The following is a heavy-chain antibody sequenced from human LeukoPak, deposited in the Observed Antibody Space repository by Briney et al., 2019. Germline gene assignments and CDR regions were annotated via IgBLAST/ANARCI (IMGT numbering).Heavy chain of an antibody. Sequence: PGGSLRLSCEASGSGFTFGNFGLSWVRQAPGKGLEWLSGIRGSGHYTYYADSVKGRFTISRDNSKNIVYIEMNSLRAEDTAVYYCAKDGSWGDYYFYFYMDVWGKGTTVTVSS. V-gene: IGHV3-23*01. CDR1: GSGFTFGNFG. J-gene: IGHJ6*03. D-gene: IGHD3-16*01. CDR3: AKDGSWGDYYFYFYMDV. CDR2: IRGSGHYT.